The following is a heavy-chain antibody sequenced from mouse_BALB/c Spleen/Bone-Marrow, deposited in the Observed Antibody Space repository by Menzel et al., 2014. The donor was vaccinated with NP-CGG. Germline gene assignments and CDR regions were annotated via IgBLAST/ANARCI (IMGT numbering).Heavy chain of an antibody. CDR3: ARDREVTRDFDV. CDR2: IWAGGGT. CDR1: GFSLTSYG. Sequence: QVQLQQSGPGLVAPSQSLSITCTVSGFSLTSYGVHWVRQPPGKGLEWLGVIWAGGGTNYYSALMSRLSISRDNSKSQVFLKMNSLQTDDTAMYFCARDREVTRDFDVWGAGTTVTVSS. D-gene: IGHD2-1*01. V-gene: IGHV2-9*02. J-gene: IGHJ1*01.